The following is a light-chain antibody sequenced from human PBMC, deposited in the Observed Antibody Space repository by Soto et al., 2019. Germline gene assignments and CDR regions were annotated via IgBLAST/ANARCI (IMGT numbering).Light chain of an antibody. V-gene: IGKV3-15*01. CDR2: GAS. Sequence: ERVMTQSPATLSVSPGERATLSCRPSQSVSSNLAWYQQKPGQGPRLLIYGASTRATGIPARFSGSGSGPEFTPTISSLKSVASALYYCQQYNKWYLTSGQATKV. CDR3: QQYNKWYLT. CDR1: QSVSSN. J-gene: IGKJ1*01.